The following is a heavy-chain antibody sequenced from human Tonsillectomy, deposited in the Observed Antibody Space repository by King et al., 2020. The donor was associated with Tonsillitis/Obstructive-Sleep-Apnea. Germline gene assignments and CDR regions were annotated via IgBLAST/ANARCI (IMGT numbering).Heavy chain of an antibody. D-gene: IGHD6-6*01. CDR1: GFTFSGSA. CDR2: IRSKANSYAT. Sequence: EGKMGEGGGGLVQPGGSMKLCCAASGFTFSGSAMHWVRQASGKGLEWVGRIRSKANSYATAYAASVKGRFTISRDDSKNTAYLQMNSLKTEDTAVYYCTRRSSSSIINWFDPWGQGTLVTVSS. J-gene: IGHJ5*02. CDR3: TRRSSSSIINWFDP. V-gene: IGHV3-73*02.